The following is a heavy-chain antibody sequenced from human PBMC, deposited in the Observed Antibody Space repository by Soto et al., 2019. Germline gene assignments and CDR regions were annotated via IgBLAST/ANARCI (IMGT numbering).Heavy chain of an antibody. CDR1: GDSVSSNSAA. J-gene: IGHJ3*02. CDR2: TYYRSKWYN. D-gene: IGHD2-15*01. V-gene: IGHV6-1*01. CDR3: AREYCSGGSCYPAGLDAFDI. Sequence: SQTLSLTCAISGDSVSSNSAAWNWIRQSPSRGLEWLGRTYYRSKWYNDYVVSVKSRITINPDTSKNQFSLQLNSVTPEDTAVYYCAREYCSGGSCYPAGLDAFDIWGQGTMVTVSS.